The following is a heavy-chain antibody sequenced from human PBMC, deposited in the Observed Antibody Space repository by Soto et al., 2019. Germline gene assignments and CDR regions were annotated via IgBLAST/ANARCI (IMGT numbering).Heavy chain of an antibody. Sequence: GGSLRLSCAASGFTFSNAWMSWVRQAPGKGLEWVGRIKSKTYGGTTDYAAPVKGRFTISRDDSKNTLYLQMNSLKTEDTAVYYCTTSYDFWSGYFAEYYYMDVWGKGTTVTVSS. CDR2: IKSKTYGGTT. CDR3: TTSYDFWSGYFAEYYYMDV. J-gene: IGHJ6*03. CDR1: GFTFSNAW. D-gene: IGHD3-3*01. V-gene: IGHV3-15*01.